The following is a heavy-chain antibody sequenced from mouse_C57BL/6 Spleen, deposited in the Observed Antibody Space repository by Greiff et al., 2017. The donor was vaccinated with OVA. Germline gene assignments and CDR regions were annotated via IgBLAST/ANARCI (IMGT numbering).Heavy chain of an antibody. V-gene: IGHV1-59*01. D-gene: IGHD1-1*01. Sequence: QVHVKQPGAELVRPGTSVKLSCKASGYTFTSYWMHWVKQRPGQGLEWIGVIDPSDSYTNYNQKFKGKATLTVDTSSSTAYMQLSSLTSEDSAVYYCARSGAALLLRAYWGQGTLVTVSA. CDR2: IDPSDSYT. CDR3: ARSGAALLLRAY. J-gene: IGHJ3*01. CDR1: GYTFTSYW.